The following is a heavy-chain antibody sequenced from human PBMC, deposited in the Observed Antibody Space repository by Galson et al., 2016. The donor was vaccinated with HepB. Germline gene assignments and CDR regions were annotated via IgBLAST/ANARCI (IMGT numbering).Heavy chain of an antibody. V-gene: IGHV4-4*02. CDR2: MHHSGST. Sequence: SETLSLTCAVSGDSISNNNWWTWVRQAPGKGLEWIGEMHHSGSTNHNPSLTSRITISIDMSQNQFSLKVTSMTAADTAVYYCASGRDYPDSDGYGFDSWGQGTLVTVSS. CDR3: ASGRDYPDSDGYGFDS. D-gene: IGHD3-22*01. J-gene: IGHJ5*01. CDR1: GDSISNNNW.